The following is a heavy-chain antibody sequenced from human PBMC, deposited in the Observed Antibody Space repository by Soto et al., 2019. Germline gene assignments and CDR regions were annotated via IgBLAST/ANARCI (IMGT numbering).Heavy chain of an antibody. V-gene: IGHV1-69*01. D-gene: IGHD1-1*01. CDR2: IIPMFKTP. CDR1: GDTFKTNG. Sequence: QVHLVQSGAEVKKPGSSVKVSCKVSGDTFKTNGISWVRQAPGQGLEWLGGIIPMFKTPRYSQRFQGRVTITADESTTTVYMELTSLRSEDTAVYYCARDFFANNWNSPFASWGQGTAVTVSA. CDR3: ARDFFANNWNSPFAS. J-gene: IGHJ5*02.